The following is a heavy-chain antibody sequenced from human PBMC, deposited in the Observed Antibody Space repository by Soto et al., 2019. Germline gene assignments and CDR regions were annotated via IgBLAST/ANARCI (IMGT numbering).Heavy chain of an antibody. Sequence: SETLSLTCAVSCASISSDNRWTWVRQPPGEGLEWIGEISQSGTTKYNPSLASRVTISVDKSKNQFSLRLTSMTAADTAVYYCAKKVPAALRLYYFFGLDVWGQGTTVTVSS. V-gene: IGHV4-4*02. D-gene: IGHD2-15*01. CDR2: ISQSGTT. J-gene: IGHJ6*02. CDR3: AKKVPAALRLYYFFGLDV. CDR1: CASISSDNR.